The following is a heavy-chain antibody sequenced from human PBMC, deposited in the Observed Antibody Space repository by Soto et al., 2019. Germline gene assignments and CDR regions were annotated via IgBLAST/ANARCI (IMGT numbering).Heavy chain of an antibody. CDR3: AKDGLEGGYDFGGNWFDP. Sequence: ETLSLTCAVYGGSFSGYYWSWVRQAPGKGLEWVSAISGSGGSTYYADSVKGRSTISRDNSKNTLYLQMNSLRAEDTAVYYCAKDGLEGGYDFGGNWFDPWGQGTLVTVSS. CDR1: GGSFSGYY. D-gene: IGHD5-12*01. CDR2: ISGSGGST. V-gene: IGHV3-23*01. J-gene: IGHJ5*02.